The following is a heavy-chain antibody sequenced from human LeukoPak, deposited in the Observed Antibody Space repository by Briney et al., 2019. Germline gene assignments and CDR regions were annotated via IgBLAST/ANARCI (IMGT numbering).Heavy chain of an antibody. Sequence: PGGSLRLSCAASGFTVSSNYMSWVRKAPGKGLEWVSVIYSGGNTYYADSVEGRFTMSRDNSKNTLYLQMSSLRAEDTAVYYCARGIGSQLRSGWFDPWGQGTLVTVSS. CDR2: IYSGGNT. D-gene: IGHD3-3*01. CDR3: ARGIGSQLRSGWFDP. V-gene: IGHV3-66*01. J-gene: IGHJ5*02. CDR1: GFTVSSNY.